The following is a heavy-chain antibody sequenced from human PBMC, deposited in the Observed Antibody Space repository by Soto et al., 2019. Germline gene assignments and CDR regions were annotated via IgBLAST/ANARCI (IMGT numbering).Heavy chain of an antibody. J-gene: IGHJ3*02. CDR2: INPSGGST. CDR3: ARMSRYYYDSSGYPNASDI. CDR1: GYTFTSYY. Sequence: ASVKVSCKASGYTFTSYYMHWVRQAPGQGLEWMGIINPSGGSTSYAQKFQGRVTMTRDTSTSTVYMELSSLRSEDTAVYYCARMSRYYYDSSGYPNASDIWGQGTMVTVSS. V-gene: IGHV1-46*01. D-gene: IGHD3-22*01.